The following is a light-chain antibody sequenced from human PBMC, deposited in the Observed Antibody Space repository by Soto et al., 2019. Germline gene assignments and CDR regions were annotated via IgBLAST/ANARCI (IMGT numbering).Light chain of an antibody. V-gene: IGLV2-14*03. J-gene: IGLJ2*01. CDR1: SSDVGGYDH. CDR3: SSFTSSTTWV. Sequence: QSALTQPASVSGSPGQSITISCTGSSSDVGGYDHVSWYQQHPGTAPQLLICDVSNRPSGVSNRFSGSKSGNTASLTISGLQAEDEADYYCSSFTSSTTWVFGGGTKVTVL. CDR2: DVS.